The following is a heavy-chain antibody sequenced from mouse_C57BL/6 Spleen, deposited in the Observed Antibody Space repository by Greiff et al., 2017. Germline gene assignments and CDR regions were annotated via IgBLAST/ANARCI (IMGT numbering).Heavy chain of an antibody. CDR2: IYPGDGDT. J-gene: IGHJ1*03. CDR3: SRMGSTVVAPWYFDV. Sequence: QVQLQQSGAELVKPGASVKISCKASGYAFSSYWMNWVKQRPGKGLEWIGQIYPGDGDTNYNGKFKGKATLPAAKSSSTAYVQLRSLTSADYAVDFCSRMGSTVVAPWYFDVWGTGTTVTVSS. CDR1: GYAFSSYW. D-gene: IGHD1-1*01. V-gene: IGHV1-80*01.